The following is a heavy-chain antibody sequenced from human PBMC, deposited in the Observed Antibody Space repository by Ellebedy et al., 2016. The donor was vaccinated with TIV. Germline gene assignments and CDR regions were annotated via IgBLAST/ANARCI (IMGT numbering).Heavy chain of an antibody. Sequence: GESLKISCAASGFTFSSYWMSWVRQAPGKGLEWVANIKQDGSEKYYVDSVKGRFTISRDNAKNSLYLQMNSLRAEDTAVYYCARESRVDSGSYVYYFDYWGQGTLVTVSS. CDR3: ARESRVDSGSYVYYFDY. D-gene: IGHD1-26*01. CDR2: IKQDGSEK. CDR1: GFTFSSYW. V-gene: IGHV3-7*03. J-gene: IGHJ4*02.